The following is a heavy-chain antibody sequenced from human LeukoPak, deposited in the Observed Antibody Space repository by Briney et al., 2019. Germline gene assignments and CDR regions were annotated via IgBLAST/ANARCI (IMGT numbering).Heavy chain of an antibody. D-gene: IGHD3-10*01. CDR2: ISYIGST. CDR3: GRGPGTGAKGFDI. Sequence: SETLSLTCAVSDDSFSSHYGTWIRQPPGKGLEWIGYISYIGSTNYNPSLKSRVTISIDTSKNQFSLKLTSVTAADTAWYYCGRGPGTGAKGFDIWGQGTVVSVSS. J-gene: IGHJ3*02. CDR1: DDSFSSHY. V-gene: IGHV4-59*11.